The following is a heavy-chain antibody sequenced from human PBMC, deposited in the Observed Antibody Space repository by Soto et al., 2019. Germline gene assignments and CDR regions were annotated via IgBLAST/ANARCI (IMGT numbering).Heavy chain of an antibody. CDR3: ASLPGHYDNSGTDY. CDR2: TYYNGNS. V-gene: IGHV4-30-4*01. CDR1: GGSITSGSYH. J-gene: IGHJ4*02. D-gene: IGHD3-22*01. Sequence: QVQLQESGPGLVRPSETLSLICTVSGGSITSGSYHWNWIRQPPGKGLEWIGYTYYNGNSYYNPSLRSRASISLDTSKNQFTLRLNSVTAADTAVYFCASLPGHYDNSGTDYWGQGTLVAVSS.